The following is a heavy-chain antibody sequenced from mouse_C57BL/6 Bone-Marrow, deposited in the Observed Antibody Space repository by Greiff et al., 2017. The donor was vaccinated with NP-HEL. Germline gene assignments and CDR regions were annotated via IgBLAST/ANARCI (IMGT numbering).Heavy chain of an antibody. V-gene: IGHV1-53*01. CDR1: GYTFTSYW. CDR3: ARGAWLLLAWFAY. Sequence: QVQLQQPGTELVKPGASVKLSCKASGYTFTSYWMHWVKQRPGQGLEWIGNINPSNGVTNYNEKFKRKAILPVDTSSSTAYMQLSSLTSEDSAVYYCARGAWLLLAWFAYWGQGTLVTVSA. CDR2: INPSNGVT. J-gene: IGHJ3*01. D-gene: IGHD2-3*01.